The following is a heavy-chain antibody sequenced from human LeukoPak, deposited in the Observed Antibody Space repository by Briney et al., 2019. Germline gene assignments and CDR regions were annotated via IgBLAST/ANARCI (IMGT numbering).Heavy chain of an antibody. J-gene: IGHJ4*02. CDR3: AREGSGVTTQAGPFDY. Sequence: GGSLRLSCAASGFTFSSYAMSWVRQAPGKGLEWVSYISSSGSTIYYADSVKGRFTISRDNAKNSLYLQMNSLRAEDTAVYYCAREGSGVTTQAGPFDYWGQGTLVTVSS. D-gene: IGHD4-17*01. CDR1: GFTFSSYA. CDR2: ISSSGSTI. V-gene: IGHV3-48*04.